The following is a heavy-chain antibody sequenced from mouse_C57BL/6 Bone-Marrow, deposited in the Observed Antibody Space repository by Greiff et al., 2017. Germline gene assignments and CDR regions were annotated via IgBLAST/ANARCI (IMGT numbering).Heavy chain of an antibody. CDR2: IDPSDSYT. CDR1: GYTFTSYW. Sequence: QVQLQQPGAELVRPGTSVKLSCQASGYTFTSYWMHWVKQRPGQGLEWIGVIDPSDSYTNYNQQFKGKATLTVDTSSRTSYMQLSSLTSEDSAVYYCARDYDYDDYYAMDYWGQGTSVPVSS. D-gene: IGHD2-4*01. CDR3: ARDYDYDDYYAMDY. V-gene: IGHV1-59*01. J-gene: IGHJ4*01.